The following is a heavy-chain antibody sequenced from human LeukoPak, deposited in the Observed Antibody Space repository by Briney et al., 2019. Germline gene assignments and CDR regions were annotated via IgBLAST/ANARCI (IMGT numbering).Heavy chain of an antibody. CDR1: GFTFSSYA. V-gene: IGHV3-23*01. CDR2: ISGGGGST. Sequence: GGSLRLSCAASGFTFSSYAMNWVRQAPGKGLEWVSTISGGGGSTYYTDSVKGRFTISRDNSKNTLYLQMNSLRAEDTAVYYCAKDPGYSSGWKDAFDIWGQGTMVTVSS. D-gene: IGHD6-19*01. J-gene: IGHJ3*02. CDR3: AKDPGYSSGWKDAFDI.